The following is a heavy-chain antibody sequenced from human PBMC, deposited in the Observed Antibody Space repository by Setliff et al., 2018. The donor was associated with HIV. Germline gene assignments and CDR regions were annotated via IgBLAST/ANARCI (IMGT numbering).Heavy chain of an antibody. J-gene: IGHJ4*02. D-gene: IGHD1-26*01. CDR1: GVSISGYH. CDR3: ARSPSDRSTWEYYFDY. V-gene: IGHV4-4*09. CDR2: TYTSIRT. Sequence: SETLSLTCTVSGVSISGYHWNWLRQTPGKGLAWIGYTYTSIRTNYNHSLRTRVIISVDTSNQFSLKLSAVTAADAAVYYCARSPSDRSTWEYYFDYWGQGILVTVS.